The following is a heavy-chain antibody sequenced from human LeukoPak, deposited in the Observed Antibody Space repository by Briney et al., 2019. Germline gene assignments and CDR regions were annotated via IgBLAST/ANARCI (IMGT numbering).Heavy chain of an antibody. J-gene: IGHJ5*02. Sequence: GGSLRLSCAASGFTFSNAWMSWVRQAPGKGLEWVGRIKSKTDGGTTDYAAPVKGRFTISRDESKNTLYLQTNSLKTEDTAVYYCTTDGYYYGSGSYDNWFDPWGQGTLVTVSS. V-gene: IGHV3-15*01. D-gene: IGHD3-10*01. CDR2: IKSKTDGGTT. CDR1: GFTFSNAW. CDR3: TTDGYYYGSGSYDNWFDP.